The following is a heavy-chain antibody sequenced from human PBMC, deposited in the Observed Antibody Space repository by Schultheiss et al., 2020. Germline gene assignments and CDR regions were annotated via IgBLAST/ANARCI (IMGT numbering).Heavy chain of an antibody. CDR1: GFTFDDYT. Sequence: WGSLRLSCAASGFTFDDYTMHWVRQAPGKGLEWVSLISWDGGSTYYADSVKGRFTISRDNSKNSLYLQMNSLRTEDTALYYCAKDISLQGSGYFDYWGQGTLVTVSS. CDR3: AKDISLQGSGYFDY. D-gene: IGHD4-11*01. J-gene: IGHJ4*02. CDR2: ISWDGGST. V-gene: IGHV3-43*01.